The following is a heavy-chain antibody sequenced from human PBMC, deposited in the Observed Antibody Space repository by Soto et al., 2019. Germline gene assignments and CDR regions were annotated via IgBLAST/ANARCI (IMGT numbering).Heavy chain of an antibody. CDR1: GYTFTSYG. CDR3: ARDNVRVWQQLIRGCY. Sequence: ASVKVSCKASGYTFTSYGISWVRQAPGQGLEWMGWISAYNGNTNYAQKLQGRVTMTTDTSTSTAYMELRSLRSDDTAVYYCARDNVRVWQQLIRGCYWGQGTLVTVSS. V-gene: IGHV1-18*01. D-gene: IGHD6-13*01. J-gene: IGHJ4*02. CDR2: ISAYNGNT.